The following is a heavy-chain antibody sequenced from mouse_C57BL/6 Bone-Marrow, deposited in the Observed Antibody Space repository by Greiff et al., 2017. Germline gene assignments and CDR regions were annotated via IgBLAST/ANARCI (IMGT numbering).Heavy chain of an antibody. J-gene: IGHJ1*03. V-gene: IGHV1-78*01. CDR2: IYPRDGST. Sequence: VQLQQSAAELVKPGASVKISCKVSGYTFTDHTIHWMKQRPEQGLEWIGYIYPRDGSTKYNEKFKGKATLTADKSSSTAYMQLNSLTSEDSAVYCCARGGFYYDYPLWYFDVWGTGTTVTVSS. CDR3: ARGGFYYDYPLWYFDV. CDR1: GYTFTDHT. D-gene: IGHD2-4*01.